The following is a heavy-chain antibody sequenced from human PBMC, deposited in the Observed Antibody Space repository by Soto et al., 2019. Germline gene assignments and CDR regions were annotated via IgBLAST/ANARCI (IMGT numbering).Heavy chain of an antibody. CDR2: IYHSGTT. CDR3: ARVFDYWSGFYVY. Sequence: SETLSLTCSVSGDSITTTGHYWSCVRQHPGRGLEWIGNIYHSGTTYYNPSLRGRASMSVDSTKNQFSLKLTSVTAADTAVYFCARVFDYWSGFYVYWGQGILVTVSS. D-gene: IGHD3-3*01. V-gene: IGHV4-31*03. J-gene: IGHJ4*02. CDR1: GDSITTTGHY.